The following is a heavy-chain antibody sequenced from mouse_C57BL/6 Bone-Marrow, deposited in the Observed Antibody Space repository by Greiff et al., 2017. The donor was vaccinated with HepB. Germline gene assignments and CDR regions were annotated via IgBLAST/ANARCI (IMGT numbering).Heavy chain of an antibody. D-gene: IGHD1-1*01. CDR2: IFPGSGST. V-gene: IGHV1-75*01. CDR3: AREGGPVVATPAWFAY. CDR1: GYTFTDYY. Sequence: QVHVKQSGPELVKPGASVKISCKASGYTFTDYYINWVKQRPGQGLEWIGWIFPGSGSTYYNEKFKGKATLTVDKSSSTAYMLLSSLTSEDSAVYFCAREGGPVVATPAWFAYWGQGTLVTVSA. J-gene: IGHJ3*01.